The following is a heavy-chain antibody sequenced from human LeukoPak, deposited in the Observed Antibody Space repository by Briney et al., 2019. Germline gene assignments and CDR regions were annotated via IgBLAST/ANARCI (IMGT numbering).Heavy chain of an antibody. CDR2: ISPDGGTT. CDR1: GFTFSHYA. J-gene: IGHJ4*02. V-gene: IGHV3-64*01. Sequence: GGSLRLSCAASGFTFSHYAMHWVRQAPGKGLESVAVISPDGGTTYYANSVKGRFTISRDNSKNTVSLQVGSLGPEDMAVYYCARAGYSSAWHGLGFDYWGLGILVTVSS. CDR3: ARAGYSSAWHGLGFDY. D-gene: IGHD6-19*01.